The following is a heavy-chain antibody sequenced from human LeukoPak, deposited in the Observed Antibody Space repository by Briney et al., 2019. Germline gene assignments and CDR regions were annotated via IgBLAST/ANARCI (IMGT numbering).Heavy chain of an antibody. V-gene: IGHV4-39*07. CDR1: GGSISSSSYY. CDR3: AREGSYDYGDTSYYYYGMDV. CDR2: IYYSGST. D-gene: IGHD4-17*01. Sequence: SETLSLTCTVSGGSISSSSYYWGWIRQPPGKGLEWIGSIYYSGSTYYNPSLKSRVTISVDTSKNQFSLKLSSVTAADTAVYYCAREGSYDYGDTSYYYYGMDVWGQGTTVTVSS. J-gene: IGHJ6*02.